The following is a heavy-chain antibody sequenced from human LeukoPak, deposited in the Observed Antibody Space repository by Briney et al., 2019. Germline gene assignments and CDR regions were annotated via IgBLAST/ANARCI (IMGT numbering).Heavy chain of an antibody. J-gene: IGHJ4*02. CDR1: GFTFRIYW. D-gene: IGHD6-13*01. V-gene: IGHV3-7*01. CDR2: IKQEEKEK. Sequence: PGGSLTLPCAASGFTFRIYWMSWVRHVPEKGLEWVANIKQEEKEKYYLDSVKGRFTISRDNAKNSLSLQMSSLRVDDTAIYFCAREGGGYTSPSYSRRAYFDYWGQGTLVTVSS. CDR3: AREGGGYTSPSYSRRAYFDY.